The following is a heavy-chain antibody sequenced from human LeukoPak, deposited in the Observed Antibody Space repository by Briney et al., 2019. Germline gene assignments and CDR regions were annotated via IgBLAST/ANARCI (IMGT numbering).Heavy chain of an antibody. D-gene: IGHD4-11*01. J-gene: IGHJ4*02. Sequence: GGSLRLSCAASGFTFTVYGFHWGRQAPGKGLEWVAAIWSDSTNMFYAQSARGRFIIQREDYQNTVYLEMSSLRAEVTAVYYCTKDAQRGFDYSNSFQFWGQGSLVTVSS. CDR2: IWSDSTNM. CDR3: TKDAQRGFDYSNSFQF. CDR1: GFTFTVYG. V-gene: IGHV3-33*06.